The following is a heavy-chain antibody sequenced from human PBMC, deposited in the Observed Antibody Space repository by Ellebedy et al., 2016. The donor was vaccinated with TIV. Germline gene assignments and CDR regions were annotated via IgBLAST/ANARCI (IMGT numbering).Heavy chain of an antibody. D-gene: IGHD4-17*01. J-gene: IGHJ3*02. CDR3: ATDGSYGDYRSPTHAFEI. V-gene: IGHV3-74*01. CDR1: GFTFSNYW. Sequence: GGSLRLSCAASGFTFSNYWMHWVRQAPGKGLVWVSHINSDGSGTIYADSVEGRFTISRDNAKNTLYLQMNSLRAEDTAVYYCATDGSYGDYRSPTHAFEIWGQGTMVTVSS. CDR2: INSDGSGT.